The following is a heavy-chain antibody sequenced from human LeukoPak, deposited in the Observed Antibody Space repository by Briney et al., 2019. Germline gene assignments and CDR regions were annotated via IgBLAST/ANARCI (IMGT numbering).Heavy chain of an antibody. CDR1: GVSISSYY. Sequence: PSETLSLTCTVSGVSISSYYWSWLRQPAGKGLEWIGRIYTSGSTNYNPSLKSRVTISVDKSKNQFSLKLSSVTAADTAVYYCARDRVGATSYFDYWGQGTLVTVSS. CDR2: IYTSGST. J-gene: IGHJ4*02. CDR3: ARDRVGATSYFDY. V-gene: IGHV4-4*07. D-gene: IGHD1-26*01.